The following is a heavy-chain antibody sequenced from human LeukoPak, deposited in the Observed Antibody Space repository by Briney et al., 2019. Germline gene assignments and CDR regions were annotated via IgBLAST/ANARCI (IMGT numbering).Heavy chain of an antibody. CDR2: IYYSGSS. CDR1: GGFISSNY. J-gene: IGHJ3*02. Sequence: SETLSLNCTVSGGFISSNYWSWIRQPPERGLEWIGYIYYSGSSNYNPSLKSRVTMSVDTSKNQFSLKLSSVTAADTAVYYCARVRPYSSSADAFDIWGQGTMVTVSS. V-gene: IGHV4-59*12. D-gene: IGHD6-6*01. CDR3: ARVRPYSSSADAFDI.